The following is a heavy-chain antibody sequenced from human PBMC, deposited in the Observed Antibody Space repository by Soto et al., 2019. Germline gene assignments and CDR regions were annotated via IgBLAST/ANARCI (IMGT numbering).Heavy chain of an antibody. Sequence: SETLSLTCAVYGGSFSGYYWSWIRQPPGKGLEWIGEINHSGSTNYNPSLKSRVTISVDTSKNQFSLKLSSVTAADTAVYYCASPRGKEYYYYMDVWGKGTTVTVSS. CDR3: ASPRGKEYYYYMDV. V-gene: IGHV4-34*01. J-gene: IGHJ6*03. CDR1: GGSFSGYY. CDR2: INHSGST.